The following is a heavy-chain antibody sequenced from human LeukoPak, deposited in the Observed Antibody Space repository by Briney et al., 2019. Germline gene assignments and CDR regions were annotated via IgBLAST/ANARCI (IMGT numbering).Heavy chain of an antibody. D-gene: IGHD3-16*01. V-gene: IGHV3-15*01. J-gene: IGHJ4*02. CDR1: GILFSDAW. Sequence: GGSLRLSCAVSGILFSDAWMSWVRQAPGQGLEWVGRMKSKGGGGTTDYAAPVKGRFTISRDDSRNTLYLQMGSLQIEDTAVYYCTWMTTFFTVDFWGQGTRVTVSS. CDR3: TWMTTFFTVDF. CDR2: MKSKGGGGTT.